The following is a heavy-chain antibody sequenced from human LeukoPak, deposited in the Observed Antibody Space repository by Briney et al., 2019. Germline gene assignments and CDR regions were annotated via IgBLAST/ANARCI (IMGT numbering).Heavy chain of an antibody. D-gene: IGHD7-27*01. CDR3: ARAPNRAYYMDV. CDR1: GFTVSSNY. V-gene: IGHV3-53*01. Sequence: GGSLRLSCAVSGFTVSSNYMSWVRQAPGKGLEWVSVIYSGGTTYYADSVKGRFTISRDNSKNTVYLQMNSLRVGDTAVYYCARAPNRAYYMDVWGKGTTVTVSS. CDR2: IYSGGTT. J-gene: IGHJ6*03.